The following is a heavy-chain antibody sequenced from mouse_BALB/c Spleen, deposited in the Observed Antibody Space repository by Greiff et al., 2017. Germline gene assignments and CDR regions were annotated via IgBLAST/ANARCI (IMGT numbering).Heavy chain of an antibody. J-gene: IGHJ1*01. CDR3: ARGLGNYWYFDV. CDR1: GFSLTSYG. Sequence: VKVVESGPGLVAPSQSLSITCTVSGFSLTSYGVHWVRQPPGKGLEWLGVIWAGGSTNYNSALMSRLSISKDNSKSQVFLKMNSLQTDDTAMYYCARGLGNYWYFDVWGAGTTVTVSS. V-gene: IGHV2-9*02. CDR2: IWAGGST. D-gene: IGHD2-1*01.